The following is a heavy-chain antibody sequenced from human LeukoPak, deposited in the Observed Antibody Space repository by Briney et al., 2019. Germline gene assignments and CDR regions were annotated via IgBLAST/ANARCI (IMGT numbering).Heavy chain of an antibody. CDR2: ISSSSSYI. CDR1: GFTSSSYS. J-gene: IGHJ4*02. CDR3: ARFLHIRGRDGYNYEVFDY. Sequence: GGSLRLSCAASGFTSSSYSMNWVRQAPGKGLEWVSSISSSSSYIYYADSVKGRFTISRDNAKNSLYLQMNSLRAEDTAVYYCARFLHIRGRDGYNYEVFDYRGQGTLVTVSS. D-gene: IGHD5-24*01. V-gene: IGHV3-21*01.